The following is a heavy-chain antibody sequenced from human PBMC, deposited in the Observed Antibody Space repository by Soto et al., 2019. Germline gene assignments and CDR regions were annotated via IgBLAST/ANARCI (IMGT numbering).Heavy chain of an antibody. V-gene: IGHV3-23*01. Sequence: GGSLRLSCAASGFTFSSYAMSWVRQAPGEGLEWVSAISGSGGSTYYADSVKGRFTISRDNSKNTLYLQMNSLRAEDTAVYYCEKASNYGSGRTRYYYYGMDVWGQGTTVTVSS. CDR3: EKASNYGSGRTRYYYYGMDV. CDR2: ISGSGGST. D-gene: IGHD3-10*01. J-gene: IGHJ6*02. CDR1: GFTFSSYA.